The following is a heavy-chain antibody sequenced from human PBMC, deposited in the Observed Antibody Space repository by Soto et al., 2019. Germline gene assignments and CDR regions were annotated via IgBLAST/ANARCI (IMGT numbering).Heavy chain of an antibody. J-gene: IGHJ4*02. CDR1: GGSISSGDYY. D-gene: IGHD3-10*01. CDR2: IYYSGST. Sequence: QVQLQESGPGLVKPSQTLSLTCTVSGGSISSGDYYWSWIRQHPGKGLEWIGYIYYSGSTYYNPALKSRVTISVDTSKNQFSLKLSSVTAADTAVCYCAAYGSGSYKPTTFDYWGQGTLVTVSS. V-gene: IGHV4-31*03. CDR3: AAYGSGSYKPTTFDY.